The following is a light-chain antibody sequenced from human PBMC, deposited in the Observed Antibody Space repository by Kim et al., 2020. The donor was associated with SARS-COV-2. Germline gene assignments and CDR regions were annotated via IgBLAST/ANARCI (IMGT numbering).Light chain of an antibody. CDR1: QGISNN. CDR2: AAS. Sequence: ASVGGRVTITCRASQGISNNLAWSQQKPGKVPKRLMFAASSLQGGVPSRFRSSRSGTEFTLTISSLQPEDFATYYCLQHNSYPLTFGQGTKVDI. V-gene: IGKV1-17*03. CDR3: LQHNSYPLT. J-gene: IGKJ1*01.